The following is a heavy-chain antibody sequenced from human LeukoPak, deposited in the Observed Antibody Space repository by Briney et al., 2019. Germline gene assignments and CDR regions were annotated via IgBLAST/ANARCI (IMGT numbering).Heavy chain of an antibody. CDR3: ARGRPYYYDSSGYYYGVGYYYMDV. V-gene: IGHV4-34*01. CDR2: INHSGST. CDR1: GVSFSGYY. J-gene: IGHJ6*03. Sequence: SETLSLTCAVYGVSFSGYYWSWIRQPPGKGLEWIGEINHSGSTYYNPSLKSRVTISVDTSKNQFSLKLSSVTAADTAVYYCARGRPYYYDSSGYYYGVGYYYMDVWGKGTTVTVSS. D-gene: IGHD3-22*01.